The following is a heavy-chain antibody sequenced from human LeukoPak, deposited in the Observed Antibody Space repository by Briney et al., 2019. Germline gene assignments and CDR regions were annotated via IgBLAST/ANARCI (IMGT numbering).Heavy chain of an antibody. CDR1: GFTFSSYW. J-gene: IGHJ4*02. CDR2: IKPDGSEK. CDR3: AGLTRSAMSGAAY. Sequence: GGSLRLSCAASGFTFSSYWMNWGRQTPGKGLEWVANIKPDGSEKFYVDSVKGRFTISRDNTKNSLYLQMNSLRGDDTAVYHCAGLTRSAMSGAAYWGQGTLVTVSS. V-gene: IGHV3-7*01. D-gene: IGHD6-13*01.